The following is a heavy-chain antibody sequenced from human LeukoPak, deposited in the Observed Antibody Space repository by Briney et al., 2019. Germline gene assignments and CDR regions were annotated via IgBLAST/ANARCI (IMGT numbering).Heavy chain of an antibody. Sequence: ASVTVSCKASGYTFTSYYMHWVRQAPGQGLEWMGIINPSGGSTSYAQKFQGRVTMSRDMSTSTVYMELSSLRSEDTAVYYCARDFGPMTPNWYFDLWGRGTLVTVSS. CDR2: INPSGGST. CDR1: GYTFTSYY. V-gene: IGHV1-46*01. CDR3: ARDFGPMTPNWYFDL. J-gene: IGHJ2*01. D-gene: IGHD3-3*01.